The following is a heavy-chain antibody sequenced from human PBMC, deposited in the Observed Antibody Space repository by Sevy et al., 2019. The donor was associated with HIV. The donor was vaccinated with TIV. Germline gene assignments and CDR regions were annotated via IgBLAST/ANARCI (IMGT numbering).Heavy chain of an antibody. CDR2: IKEDGSEE. CDR3: ARDCSSTRCLWGMDV. Sequence: GGSLRLSCEGSGFIFNSYWMSWVRQAPGKGLEWVANIKEDGSEENYVDSVKGRFTISRDNAKNSVYLEMNSLRAEDTAVYYCARDCSSTRCLWGMDVWGQGTTVTVSS. D-gene: IGHD2-2*01. CDR1: GFIFNSYW. J-gene: IGHJ6*02. V-gene: IGHV3-7*03.